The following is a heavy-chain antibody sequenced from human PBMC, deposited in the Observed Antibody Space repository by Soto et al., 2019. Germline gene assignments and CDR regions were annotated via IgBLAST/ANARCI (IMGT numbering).Heavy chain of an antibody. V-gene: IGHV4-59*01. CDR3: ARDGSRYDFWSGPYYFDY. CDR2: IYYNGNT. CDR1: GGSISTFY. D-gene: IGHD3-3*01. J-gene: IGHJ4*02. Sequence: PSETLSLTCTVSGGSISTFYWSWLRQPPGKGLEWIGYIYYNGNTNYSPSLKSRVTISVDTSKNQFSLNLNSVSAADTAVYYCARDGSRYDFWSGPYYFDYWGQGTLVTVSS.